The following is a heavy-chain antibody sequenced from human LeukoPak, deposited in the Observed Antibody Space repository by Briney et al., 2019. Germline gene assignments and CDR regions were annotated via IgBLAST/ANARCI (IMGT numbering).Heavy chain of an antibody. D-gene: IGHD3-10*01. CDR3: ARRLGRKFGERFYYYHYMDV. CDR1: GGSFSGYY. J-gene: IGHJ6*03. V-gene: IGHV4-34*01. CDR2: MNHSGST. Sequence: SETLSLTCAVYGGSFSGYYWSWIRQPPGKGLEWIGEMNHSGSTNYNPSLKSRVTISVDTSKNQFSLKLSPVTAADTAVYYCARRLGRKFGERFYYYHYMDVWGKGTTVTISS.